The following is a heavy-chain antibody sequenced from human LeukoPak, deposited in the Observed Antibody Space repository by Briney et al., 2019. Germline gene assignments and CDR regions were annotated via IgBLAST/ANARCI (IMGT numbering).Heavy chain of an antibody. D-gene: IGHD2-15*01. CDR1: GSTFHDYA. V-gene: IGHV3-43*02. J-gene: IGHJ6*02. CDR2: ISGDGGST. CDR3: ASVTCSGGSCYYYHYGMDV. Sequence: GGSLRLSCAASGSTFHDYAMHWVRQAPGKGLEWVSLISGDGGSTDYADSVKGRFTISRDNSKNSLYLQMNSLRTEDTALYYCASVTCSGGSCYYYHYGMDVWGQGTTVTVSS.